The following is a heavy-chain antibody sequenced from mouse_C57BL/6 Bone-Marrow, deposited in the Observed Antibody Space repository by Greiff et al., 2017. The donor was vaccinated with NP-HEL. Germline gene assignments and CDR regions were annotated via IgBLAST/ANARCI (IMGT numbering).Heavy chain of an antibody. Sequence: QVQLQQPGAELVMPGASVKLSCKASGYTFTSYWMHWVKQRPGQGLEWIGEIDPSDSYTNYTQKFKGKSTLTVDKSSSTAYMQLSSLTSEDSAVYYCAREGTTVVATDFDYWGQGTTLTVSS. D-gene: IGHD1-1*01. CDR3: AREGTTVVATDFDY. CDR1: GYTFTSYW. J-gene: IGHJ2*01. CDR2: IDPSDSYT. V-gene: IGHV1-69*01.